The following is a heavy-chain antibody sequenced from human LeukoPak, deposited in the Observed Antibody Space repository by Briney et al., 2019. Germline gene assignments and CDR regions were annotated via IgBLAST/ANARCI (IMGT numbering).Heavy chain of an antibody. CDR2: INPNSGGT. V-gene: IGHV1-2*02. CDR1: GYTFTGYY. Sequence: ASVKVSCKASGYTFTGYYMHWVRQAPGQGLEWMGRINPNSGGTNYAQKFQGRVTMTRDTSISTAYMELSGLRSDDTAVYYCARNPYDYDAFDIWGQGTMVTVSS. D-gene: IGHD5-12*01. CDR3: ARNPYDYDAFDI. J-gene: IGHJ3*02.